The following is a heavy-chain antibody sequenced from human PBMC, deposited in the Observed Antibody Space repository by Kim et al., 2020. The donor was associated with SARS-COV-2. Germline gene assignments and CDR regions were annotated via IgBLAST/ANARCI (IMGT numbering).Heavy chain of an antibody. V-gene: IGHV3-23*01. CDR3: AKSRSVVAGSYFDY. Sequence: ADSVKDRFTIARDNSKNTLYLQMNSLRAEDTAVYYCAKSRSVVAGSYFDYWGQGTLVTVSS. J-gene: IGHJ4*02. D-gene: IGHD6-19*01.